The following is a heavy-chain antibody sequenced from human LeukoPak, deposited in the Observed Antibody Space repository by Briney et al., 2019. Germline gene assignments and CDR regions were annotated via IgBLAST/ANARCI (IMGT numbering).Heavy chain of an antibody. J-gene: IGHJ4*02. Sequence: GGSLRLSCTVSGFTFSTYPMSWVRQAPGKGLEWVSSISGSGRPTYYADSVRGRFTISRDNSKKKVYLQMNSLRVDDTGVYYCAKESDYMCLDFWGQGTLVTVSS. CDR1: GFTFSTYP. V-gene: IGHV3-23*01. CDR3: AKESDYMCLDF. D-gene: IGHD5-12*01. CDR2: ISGSGRPT.